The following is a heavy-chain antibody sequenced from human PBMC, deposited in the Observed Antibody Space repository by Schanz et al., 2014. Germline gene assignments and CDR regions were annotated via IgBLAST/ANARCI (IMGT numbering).Heavy chain of an antibody. Sequence: VQLVESGGGLVQPGGSLRLSCSASGFSFSSYALHWVRQAPGKGLEYVSGITTNGVNGGSTYHADSVKGRFTISRDNSKNSVFLQMSSLRVEDTGLYFCARDPVEGAPTPYYFDSWGPGTLVTVSS. CDR1: GFSFSSYA. V-gene: IGHV3-64*04. D-gene: IGHD1-26*01. J-gene: IGHJ4*02. CDR3: ARDPVEGAPTPYYFDS. CDR2: ITTNGVNGGST.